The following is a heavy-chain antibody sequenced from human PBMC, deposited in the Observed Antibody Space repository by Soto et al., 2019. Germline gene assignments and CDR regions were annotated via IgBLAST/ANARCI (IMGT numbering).Heavy chain of an antibody. V-gene: IGHV1-18*01. Sequence: ASVNVSFKASGYTFTSYGISWVRQAPGQGLEWMGWISAYNGNTNYAQKLQGRVTMTTDTSTSTAYMELRSLRSDDTAVYYCASDNQRLVQLDYWGQGTLVTVSS. J-gene: IGHJ4*02. CDR3: ASDNQRLVQLDY. CDR1: GYTFTSYG. CDR2: ISAYNGNT. D-gene: IGHD1-1*01.